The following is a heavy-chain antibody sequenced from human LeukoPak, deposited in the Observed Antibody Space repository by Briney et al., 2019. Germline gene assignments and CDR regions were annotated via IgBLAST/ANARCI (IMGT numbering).Heavy chain of an antibody. V-gene: IGHV4-59*12. Sequence: SETLSLTCTVSGGSISSYYWSWIRQPPGKGLEWIGYIYYSGSTYYNPSLKSRVTISVDTSKNQFSLKLSSVTAADTAVYYCATYYDILTGYDIFDYWGQGTLVTVSS. J-gene: IGHJ4*02. CDR3: ATYYDILTGYDIFDY. CDR2: IYYSGST. CDR1: GGSISSYY. D-gene: IGHD3-9*01.